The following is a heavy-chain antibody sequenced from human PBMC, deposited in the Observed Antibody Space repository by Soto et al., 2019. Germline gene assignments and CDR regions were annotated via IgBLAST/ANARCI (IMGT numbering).Heavy chain of an antibody. Sequence: LRLSCAASGFTFSSYGMHWVRQAPGKGLEWVAVIWYDGSNKYYADSVKGRFTISRDNSKNTLYLQMNSLRAEDTAVYYCARGPPRNLAARPFDYWGQGTLVTVSS. CDR3: ARGPPRNLAARPFDY. V-gene: IGHV3-33*01. CDR2: IWYDGSNK. CDR1: GFTFSSYG. D-gene: IGHD6-6*01. J-gene: IGHJ4*02.